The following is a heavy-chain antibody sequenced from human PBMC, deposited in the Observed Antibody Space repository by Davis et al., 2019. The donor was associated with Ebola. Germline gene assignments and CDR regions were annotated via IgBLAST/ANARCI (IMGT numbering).Heavy chain of an antibody. Sequence: PGGSLRLSCTVSGASISGYYWSWIRQPAGKGLEWIGRIYNSGSTNYNPSLNSRASIAIDTSKTQFSLNLHSVTAADTAVYYCARETEFYDSSGYWRSFQYWGQGILVTVSS. CDR3: ARETEFYDSSGYWRSFQY. J-gene: IGHJ4*02. D-gene: IGHD3-22*01. CDR2: IYNSGST. V-gene: IGHV4-4*07. CDR1: GASISGYY.